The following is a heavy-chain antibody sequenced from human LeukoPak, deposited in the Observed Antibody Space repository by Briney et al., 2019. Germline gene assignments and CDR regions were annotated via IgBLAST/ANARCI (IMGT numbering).Heavy chain of an antibody. V-gene: IGHV1-46*01. J-gene: IGHJ5*02. D-gene: IGHD6-13*01. CDR1: GYTFTSYY. Sequence: ASVKVSCKASGYTFTSYYMHWVRQAPGQGLEWMGIINPSGGSTSYAQKFQGRVTMTRDTSTSTVYMELSSLRSEDTAVYYCAGDVGSSWSTNWFDPWGQGTLVTVSS. CDR3: AGDVGSSWSTNWFDP. CDR2: INPSGGST.